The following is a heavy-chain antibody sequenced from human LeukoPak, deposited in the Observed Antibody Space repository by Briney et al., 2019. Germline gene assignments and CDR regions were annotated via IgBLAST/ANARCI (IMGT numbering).Heavy chain of an antibody. D-gene: IGHD2-15*01. CDR1: GFTFSCYE. CDR2: ISSSGSTI. J-gene: IGHJ6*02. V-gene: IGHV3-48*03. CDR3: ARDARLHYGMDV. Sequence: GGSLRLSCAASGFTFSCYEMNWVRQAPGKGLEWVSYISSSGSTIYYADSVKGRFTISRDNAKNSLYLQMNSLRAEDTAVYYCARDARLHYGMDVWGQGTTVTVSS.